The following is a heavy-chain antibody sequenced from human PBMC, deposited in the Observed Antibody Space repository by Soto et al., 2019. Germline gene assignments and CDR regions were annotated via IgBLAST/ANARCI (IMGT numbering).Heavy chain of an antibody. D-gene: IGHD2-15*01. CDR2: ISSDGSDK. Sequence: QVQVVESGGGVVQPGRSLRLSCAASGFTFSNFGMHWVRQAPGKGLEWVAAISSDGSDKYYLDSVKGRFIISRDNSKYTLFLQMNSLRVEDTAVYYCVGGSDVARQELDYWGQGTLVTVSS. J-gene: IGHJ4*02. CDR3: VGGSDVARQELDY. V-gene: IGHV3-30*03. CDR1: GFTFSNFG.